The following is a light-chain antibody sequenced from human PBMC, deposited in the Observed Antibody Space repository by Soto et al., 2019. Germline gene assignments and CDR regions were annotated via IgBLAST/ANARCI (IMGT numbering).Light chain of an antibody. CDR1: PGISSY. CDR2: AAS. J-gene: IGKJ2*01. Sequence: DIQLTQSPSFLSASVGDRVTITCRASPGISSYLAWYQQKPGKAPKLLIYAASNMQSGVPSKFSSSGSGTEFTLTISSQQAEYFATQYCQQLNSYPPYTFVQRTKLDIK. V-gene: IGKV1-9*01. CDR3: QQLNSYPPYT.